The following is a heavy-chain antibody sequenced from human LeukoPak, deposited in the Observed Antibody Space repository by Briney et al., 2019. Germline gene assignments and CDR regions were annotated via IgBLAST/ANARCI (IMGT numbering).Heavy chain of an antibody. CDR3: ATKEYYYGSSGYYLDYYYGMDV. CDR2: ISSSGSTI. D-gene: IGHD3-22*01. V-gene: IGHV3-48*03. J-gene: IGHJ6*02. CDR1: GFTFSSYE. Sequence: PGGSLRLSCAASGFTFSSYEMNWVRQAPGKGLEWVSYISSSGSTIYYADSVKGRFTISRDNAKNSLYLQMNSLRAEDTAVYYCATKEYYYGSSGYYLDYYYGMDVWGQGTTVTVSS.